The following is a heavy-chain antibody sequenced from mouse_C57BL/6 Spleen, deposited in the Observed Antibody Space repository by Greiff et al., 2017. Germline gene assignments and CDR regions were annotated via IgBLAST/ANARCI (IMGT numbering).Heavy chain of an antibody. Sequence: QVQLKQPGAELVRPGSSVKLSCKASGYTFTSYWMHWVKQRPIQGLEWIGNIDPSDSETHYNQKFKDKATLTVDKSSSTAYMQLSSLTSEDSAVYYCAREGYSKMDFAYWGQGTLVTVSA. J-gene: IGHJ3*01. CDR3: AREGYSKMDFAY. V-gene: IGHV1-52*01. CDR2: IDPSDSET. CDR1: GYTFTSYW. D-gene: IGHD2-5*01.